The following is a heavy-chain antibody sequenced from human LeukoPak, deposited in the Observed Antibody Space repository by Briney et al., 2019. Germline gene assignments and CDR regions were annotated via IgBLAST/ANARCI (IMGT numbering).Heavy chain of an antibody. J-gene: IGHJ4*02. D-gene: IGHD2-21*02. V-gene: IGHV1-18*01. CDR3: ARDRVSYCGGDCYSKY. Sequence: GASVKVSCKASGYTFTSYGISWVRQAPGQGLEWMGWISAYNGNTNYAQKLQGRVTMTTDTSTSTAYMELRSLRSDDTAVYYCARDRVSYCGGDCYSKYWGQGTLVTVSS. CDR1: GYTFTSYG. CDR2: ISAYNGNT.